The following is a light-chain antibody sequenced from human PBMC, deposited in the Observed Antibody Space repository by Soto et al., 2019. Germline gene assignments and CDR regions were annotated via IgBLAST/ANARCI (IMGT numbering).Light chain of an antibody. CDR3: CSYTTSTTGV. Sequence: QSALTQPTSVSGSPGQSITISCTGTSSDVGGRDHVSWYQQHPGKAPKLMIYDVSNRPSGVSNRFSGSKSGNMASLTISGLQAEDEADYYCCSYTTSTTGVFGTGTKLTVL. J-gene: IGLJ1*01. CDR1: SSDVGGRDH. V-gene: IGLV2-14*01. CDR2: DVS.